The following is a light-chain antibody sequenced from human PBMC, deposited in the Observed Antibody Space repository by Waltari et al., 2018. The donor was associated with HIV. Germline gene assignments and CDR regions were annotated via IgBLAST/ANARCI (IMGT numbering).Light chain of an antibody. V-gene: IGKV1-33*01. J-gene: IGKJ4*01. CDR1: QDISNY. CDR3: QQYENLPLT. Sequence: DIQMTQSPSSLSASIGDRVTITCQASQDISNYLNWYQQKVGEAPKVLIYDAFNLETGVPSRFSGSGSGTNFTLIISNLQPEDIATYYCQQYENLPLTFGGGTKVQIK. CDR2: DAF.